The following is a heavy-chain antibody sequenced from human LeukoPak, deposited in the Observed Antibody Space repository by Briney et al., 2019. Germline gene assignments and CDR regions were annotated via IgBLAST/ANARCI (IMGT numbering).Heavy chain of an antibody. D-gene: IGHD3-22*01. CDR1: GFTFSSYG. V-gene: IGHV3-33*06. J-gene: IGHJ4*02. Sequence: GRSLRLSGAASGFTFSSYGMHWVRQAPGKGLEWVAVIWYDGSNKYYADSVKGRFTISRDNSKNTLYLQMNSLRAEDTAVYYCAKPRNYYDSEYYFDYWGQGTLVTVSS. CDR3: AKPRNYYDSEYYFDY. CDR2: IWYDGSNK.